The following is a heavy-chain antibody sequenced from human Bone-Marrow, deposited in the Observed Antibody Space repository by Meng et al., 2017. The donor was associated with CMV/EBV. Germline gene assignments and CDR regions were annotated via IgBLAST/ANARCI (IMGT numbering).Heavy chain of an antibody. CDR3: ARDSPLASSKFDP. J-gene: IGHJ5*02. Sequence: SETLSLTCTVSGGSISSYYWSWIRQPPGKGLEWIGYIYYSGSTNYNPSLKSRVTISVDTSKNQFSLKLSSVTAADTAVYYCARDSPLASSKFDPWGQGTLVTFSS. CDR1: GGSISSYY. D-gene: IGHD3-3*02. CDR2: IYYSGST. V-gene: IGHV4-59*01.